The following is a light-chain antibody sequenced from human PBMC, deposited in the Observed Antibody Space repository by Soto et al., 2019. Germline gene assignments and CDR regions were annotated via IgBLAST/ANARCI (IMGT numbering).Light chain of an antibody. J-gene: IGKJ4*01. CDR1: QSISSY. CDR3: QQSYSTPLT. Sequence: SLSAAVGDRVTITCRASQSISSYLNWYQQKPGKAPKLLIYAASSLQSGVPSRFSGSGSGTDFTLTISSLQPEDFATYYCQQSYSTPLTFGGGTKVDIK. CDR2: AAS. V-gene: IGKV1-39*01.